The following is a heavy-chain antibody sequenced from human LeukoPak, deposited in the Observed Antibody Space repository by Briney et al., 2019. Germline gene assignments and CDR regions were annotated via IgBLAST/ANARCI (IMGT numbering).Heavy chain of an antibody. CDR3: ARDVAYNPFDY. Sequence: GGSLRLSCAASGFTFSTSWMTWVRQAPGKGLEWVANINPDGSAKNYVGFVQGRFTISRDNAKNSVYPQMSSLRAEDTAVYFCARDVAYNPFDYWGQGTLVTVSS. CDR2: INPDGSAK. D-gene: IGHD1-14*01. CDR1: GFTFSTSW. J-gene: IGHJ4*02. V-gene: IGHV3-7*01.